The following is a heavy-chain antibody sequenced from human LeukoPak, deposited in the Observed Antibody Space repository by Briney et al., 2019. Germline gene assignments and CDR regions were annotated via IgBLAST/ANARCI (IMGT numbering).Heavy chain of an antibody. CDR3: VKDHCSGRACYPGNH. CDR1: GFSFDYHA. CDR2: ISDNGVTI. D-gene: IGHD2-15*01. V-gene: IGHV3-9*01. Sequence: GRSLRLSCAASGFSFDYHAMHWVRQAPGKGLEWVSVISDNGVTIGYADSVKGRFTISRDNAKNSLYLQMDSLRVEDTALYYCVKDHCSGRACYPGNHWGQGTLVTVSS. J-gene: IGHJ1*01.